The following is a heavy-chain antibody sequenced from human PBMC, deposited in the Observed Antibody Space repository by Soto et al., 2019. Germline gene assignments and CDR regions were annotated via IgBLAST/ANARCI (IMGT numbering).Heavy chain of an antibody. Sequence: QVQLQESGPGLVKPSQTLSLTCTVSGGSISSGGYYWSWIRQHPGKGLEWIGYIYYSGSTYYNPSLKSRVTISVDTSKNQFSLKLSSVPAADRAVYYCAGGSLGGDLKVDYWGQGPLVTVSS. J-gene: IGHJ4*02. V-gene: IGHV4-31*03. D-gene: IGHD2-21*02. CDR1: GGSISSGGYY. CDR3: AGGSLGGDLKVDY. CDR2: IYYSGST.